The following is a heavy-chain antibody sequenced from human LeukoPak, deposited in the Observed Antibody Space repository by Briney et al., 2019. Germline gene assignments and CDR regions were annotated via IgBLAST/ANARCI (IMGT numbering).Heavy chain of an antibody. CDR3: ARVLTDIVLMVYADGYYYVDV. J-gene: IGHJ6*03. D-gene: IGHD2-8*01. CDR1: GNTFTTFY. Sequence: GASVKVSCKASGNTFTTFYIHWVRQAPGQGLEWMGIINPGGVSTNYGQKFQGRLTLTRDTSTDTVYMHLNSLRSDDTAVYYCARVLTDIVLMVYADGYYYVDVWGKGTTVTVSS. V-gene: IGHV1-46*01. CDR2: INPGGVST.